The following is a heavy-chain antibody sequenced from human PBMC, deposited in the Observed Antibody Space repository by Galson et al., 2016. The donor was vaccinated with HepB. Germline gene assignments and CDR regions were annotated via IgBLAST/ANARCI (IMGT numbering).Heavy chain of an antibody. D-gene: IGHD4-11*01. CDR3: VRDKVTPGTNWFDP. CDR2: MWADGVKK. Sequence: SLRLSCAASGFTFSSYGMHWVHQAPGKGLEWVAVMWADGVKKYCADSVKGRFTISRDTSKNTVYLQMNSLRAEDTAVYYCVRDKVTPGTNWFDPWGQGTLVTVSS. J-gene: IGHJ5*02. CDR1: GFTFSSYG. V-gene: IGHV3-33*01.